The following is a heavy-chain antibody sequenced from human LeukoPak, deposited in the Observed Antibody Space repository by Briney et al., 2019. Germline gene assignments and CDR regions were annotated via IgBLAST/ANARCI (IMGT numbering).Heavy chain of an antibody. J-gene: IGHJ4*02. Sequence: PGGSLRLSCAASGFTFSTYAMHWVRQAPGKGLEYVSAISSNGGSTYYANSVKGRFTIPRDNSKNTLYLQMGSLRAEDMAVYCCARSSVAWLLPSTLGYWGQGTLVTVSS. V-gene: IGHV3-64*01. CDR3: ARSSVAWLLPSTLGY. CDR2: ISSNGGST. D-gene: IGHD3-22*01. CDR1: GFTFSTYA.